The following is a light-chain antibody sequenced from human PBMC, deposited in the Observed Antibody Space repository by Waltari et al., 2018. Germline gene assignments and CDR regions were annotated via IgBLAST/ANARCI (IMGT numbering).Light chain of an antibody. CDR2: KVS. J-gene: IGKJ1*01. CDR1: QSLIHSDGNTY. CDR3: MQSTQWPRT. V-gene: IGKV2-30*02. Sequence: DVVMTQSPLSLPVTLGQPASISCRSSQSLIHSDGNTYLNWFQQRPGQSPRRLIYKVSKRESGIPDRFSGSGSGTDFPLKISMVEAEDVGFYYCMQSTQWPRTFGQGTKVEIK.